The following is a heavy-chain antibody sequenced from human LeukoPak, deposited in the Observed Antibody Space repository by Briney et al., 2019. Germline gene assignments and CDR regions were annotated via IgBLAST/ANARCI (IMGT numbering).Heavy chain of an antibody. D-gene: IGHD5-18*01. CDR2: IIPIFGIA. CDR1: GGTFSSYA. Sequence: GASVKVSCKASGGTFSSYAISWVRQAPGQGLEWMGRIIPIFGIANYAQKFQGRVTITADKSTSTAYMELSSLRSEDTAVYYCARDRGQLWTRGFDYWGQGTLVTVSS. CDR3: ARDRGQLWTRGFDY. V-gene: IGHV1-69*04. J-gene: IGHJ4*02.